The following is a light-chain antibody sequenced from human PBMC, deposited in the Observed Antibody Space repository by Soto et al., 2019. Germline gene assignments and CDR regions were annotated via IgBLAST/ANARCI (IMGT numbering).Light chain of an antibody. CDR2: EVS. CDR1: SSDVGAYNY. V-gene: IGLV2-14*01. CDR3: SSYTSSYTLDV. Sequence: QSALTQPASVSGSPGQSITISCTGTSSDVGAYNYVSWYQHHPGKAPKLVISEVSNRPSGVSNRFSGSKSSNTASLTISGLQAKDEADYYCSSYTSSYTLDVFGTGTKMTVL. J-gene: IGLJ1*01.